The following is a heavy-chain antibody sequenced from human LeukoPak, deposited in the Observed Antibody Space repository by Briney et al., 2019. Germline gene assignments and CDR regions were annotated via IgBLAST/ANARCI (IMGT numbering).Heavy chain of an antibody. J-gene: IGHJ5*02. D-gene: IGHD4-11*01. Sequence: SETLSLTCTVSGYSISSGYYWGWIRQPPGKGLEWIGSIYHSGSTYYNPSLKSRVTISVDTSKNQFSLKLSSVTATDTAVYYCAREPRLSNSNYELLYNRFDPWGQGTLVTVSS. CDR2: IYHSGST. V-gene: IGHV4-38-2*02. CDR3: AREPRLSNSNYELLYNRFDP. CDR1: GYSISSGYY.